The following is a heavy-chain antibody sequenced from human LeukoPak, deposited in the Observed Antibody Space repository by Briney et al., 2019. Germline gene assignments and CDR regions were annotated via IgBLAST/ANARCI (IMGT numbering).Heavy chain of an antibody. CDR3: ARDHHTYCGGDCYSRWFDP. CDR2: INTNTGNP. CDR1: GYTFTSYA. V-gene: IGHV7-4-1*02. J-gene: IGHJ5*02. D-gene: IGHD2-21*02. Sequence: ASVKVSCKASGYTFTSYAMNWVRQAPGQGLEWMGWINTNTGNPTYAQGFTGRFVFSLDSSVSTAYLQISSLKAEDTAVYYCARDHHTYCGGDCYSRWFDPWGLGTLVTVSS.